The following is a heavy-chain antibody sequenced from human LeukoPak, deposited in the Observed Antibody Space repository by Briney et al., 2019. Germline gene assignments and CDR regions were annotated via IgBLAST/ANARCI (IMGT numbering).Heavy chain of an antibody. CDR1: GFTFSSYN. CDR2: ITSSSSYI. CDR3: ARDPYSGNYGAYYYYYMDV. Sequence: PGGSLRLSCAASGFTFSSYNMNWVRQAPGKGLEWVSSITSSSSYIYYADSVKGRFTISRDNAKNSLYLQMDSLRVEDTAEYYYARDPYSGNYGAYYYYYMDVWGKGTTVTVSS. D-gene: IGHD1-26*01. V-gene: IGHV3-21*06. J-gene: IGHJ6*03.